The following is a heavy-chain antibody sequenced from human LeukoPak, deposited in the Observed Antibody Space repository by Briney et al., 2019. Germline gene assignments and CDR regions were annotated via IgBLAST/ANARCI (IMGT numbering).Heavy chain of an antibody. CDR1: GGSISSYY. V-gene: IGHV4-4*07. CDR2: IYTSGST. CDR3: ARGGGYCSGGSCHIDY. J-gene: IGHJ4*02. D-gene: IGHD2-15*01. Sequence: PSETLSLTCTVSGGSISSYYWSWIRQPAGKGLEWIGRIYTSGSTNYNPSLKSRVTMSVDTSKNQFSLKLSSVTAADTAVYYCARGGGYCSGGSCHIDYWGQGTLVTVSS.